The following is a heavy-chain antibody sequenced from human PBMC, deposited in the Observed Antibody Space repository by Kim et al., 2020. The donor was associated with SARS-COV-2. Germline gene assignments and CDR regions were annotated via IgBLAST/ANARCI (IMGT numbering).Heavy chain of an antibody. D-gene: IGHD3-9*01. CDR2: ISGSGGST. J-gene: IGHJ6*02. CDR3: AKGDHYDSLTGYYRGYYYYGRDV. V-gene: IGHV3-23*01. Sequence: GGSLRLSCAASGFTFSSYAMSWVRQAPGKGLEWVSAISGSGGSTYYADSVKGRFTISRDNSKNTLYLQMNSLRAEDTAVYYCAKGDHYDSLTGYYRGYYYYGRDVWGQGTTVTVSS. CDR1: GFTFSSYA.